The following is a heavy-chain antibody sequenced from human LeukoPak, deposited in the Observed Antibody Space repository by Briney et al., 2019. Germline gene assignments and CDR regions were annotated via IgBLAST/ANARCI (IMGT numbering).Heavy chain of an antibody. CDR2: ISSSSSTI. CDR3: ARDPSVTDCSGGSCGD. CDR1: GFTFSTYN. J-gene: IGHJ4*02. Sequence: GGSLRLSCATSGFTFSTYNMNWVRQAPGKGLEWLSYISSSSSTIYYTDSVKGRFTISRDNAKNSLYLQMNSLRVEDTAVYYCARDPSVTDCSGGSCGDWGQGTLVTVSS. D-gene: IGHD2-15*01. V-gene: IGHV3-48*04.